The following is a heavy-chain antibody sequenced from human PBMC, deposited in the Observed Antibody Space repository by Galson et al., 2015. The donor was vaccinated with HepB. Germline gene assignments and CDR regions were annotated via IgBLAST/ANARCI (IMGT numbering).Heavy chain of an antibody. Sequence: SLRLSCAASGFTFSSYSMNWVRQAPGKGLEWVSYISSSSSTIYYADSVKGRFTISRDDSKNTLYLQMNSLRVEDTAVYYCARYYDFWSGYFGYWGQGTLVTVSS. CDR1: GFTFSSYS. J-gene: IGHJ4*02. D-gene: IGHD3-3*01. V-gene: IGHV3-48*01. CDR3: ARYYDFWSGYFGY. CDR2: ISSSSSTI.